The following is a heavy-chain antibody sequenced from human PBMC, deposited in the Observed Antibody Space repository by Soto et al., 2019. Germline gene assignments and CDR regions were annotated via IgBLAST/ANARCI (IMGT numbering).Heavy chain of an antibody. Sequence: SSETLSLTCAVSGGSISSGGYSWSWIRQPPGKGLEWIGYIYHSGSTYYNPSLKSRVTISVDRSKNQFSLKLSSVTAADTAVYYCARDRGVVVVAATDYYYYYGMDVWGQGTTVTVSS. CDR1: GGSISSGGYS. V-gene: IGHV4-30-2*01. CDR2: IYHSGST. J-gene: IGHJ6*02. CDR3: ARDRGVVVVAATDYYYYYGMDV. D-gene: IGHD2-15*01.